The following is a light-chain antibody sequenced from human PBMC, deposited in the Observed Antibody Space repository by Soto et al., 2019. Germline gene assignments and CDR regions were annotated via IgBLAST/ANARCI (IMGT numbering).Light chain of an antibody. Sequence: EIVLTQSPGTLSLSPGDRATLSCRASQTISSTYLAWYQQKPGQAPRLLIYAASTRATGIPDRFSGSGSGTNFPLTIRRLEPEDFAVYYCQQYGSSPKTFGQGTNVEI. J-gene: IGKJ1*01. CDR3: QQYGSSPKT. CDR2: AAS. V-gene: IGKV3-20*01. CDR1: QTISSTY.